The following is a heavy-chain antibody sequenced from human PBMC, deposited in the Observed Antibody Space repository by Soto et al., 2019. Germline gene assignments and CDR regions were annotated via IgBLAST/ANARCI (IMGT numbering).Heavy chain of an antibody. D-gene: IGHD5-18*01. CDR1: GFRISDYY. CDR3: AREVDRALVGSPHYFDY. V-gene: IGHV3-11*01. Sequence: PGGSLRLSCAASGFRISDYYMTWIRQATGQGLEWVSYISSRSGTIFYADSVKGRFTLSRDNSKNSMYLQMNSLRAEDTAVYYCAREVDRALVGSPHYFDYWGQGTLVTVSS. J-gene: IGHJ4*01. CDR2: ISSRSGTI.